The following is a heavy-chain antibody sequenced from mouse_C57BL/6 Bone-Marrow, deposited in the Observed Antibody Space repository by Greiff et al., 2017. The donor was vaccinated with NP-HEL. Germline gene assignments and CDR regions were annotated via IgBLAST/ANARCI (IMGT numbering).Heavy chain of an antibody. D-gene: IGHD1-1*02. J-gene: IGHJ3*01. CDR3: ARSGSYYGTPFAY. CDR1: GYTFTSYG. CDR2: IYPRSGNT. Sequence: QVQLKQSGAELARPGASVKLSCKASGYTFTSYGISWVKQRTGQGLEWIGEIYPRSGNTYYTEKFKGKATLTADKSSSTAYMELRSLPSEDSAVYFCARSGSYYGTPFAYWGQGTLVTVSA. V-gene: IGHV1-81*01.